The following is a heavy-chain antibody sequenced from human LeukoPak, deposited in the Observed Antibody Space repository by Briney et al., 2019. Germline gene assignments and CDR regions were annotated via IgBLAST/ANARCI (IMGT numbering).Heavy chain of an antibody. CDR2: IYYSGST. V-gene: IGHV4-39*01. CDR3: ARHLYSYACQFDC. D-gene: IGHD2-2*01. CDR1: GGSISSSSYY. Sequence: SETLSLTCTVSGGSISSSSYYWGWIRQPPGKGLEWIGSIYYSGSTYYNPSLKSRVTISVDTSKNQFSLKLSSVTAADTAVYYCARHLYSYACQFDCWGQGTLVTVSS. J-gene: IGHJ4*02.